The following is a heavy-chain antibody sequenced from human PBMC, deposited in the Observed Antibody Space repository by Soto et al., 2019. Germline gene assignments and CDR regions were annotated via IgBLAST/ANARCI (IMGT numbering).Heavy chain of an antibody. CDR3: ARQFVSGSYYY. CDR2: INYSGST. D-gene: IGHD1-26*01. V-gene: IGHV4-34*01. Sequence: SETLSLTCAVYGGSFSGYYCSWIRQPPGKGLEWIGTINYSGSTNYNPSLKSRVTISLDTSKNQFSLQLISVTAADAAVYYCARQFVSGSYYYRGQGTLVTVSS. CDR1: GGSFSGYY. J-gene: IGHJ4*02.